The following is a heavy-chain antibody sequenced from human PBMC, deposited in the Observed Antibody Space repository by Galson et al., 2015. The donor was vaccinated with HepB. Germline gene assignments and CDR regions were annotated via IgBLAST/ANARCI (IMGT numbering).Heavy chain of an antibody. J-gene: IGHJ4*02. Sequence: SLRLSCAASGFTFSSYSMNWVRQAPGKGLEWVSSISSSSSYIYYADSVKGRFTISRDNAKNSLYLQMNSLRAEDTAVYYCARGGDYDYVWGSYRYSEEPEKFDYWGQGTLVTVSS. D-gene: IGHD3-16*02. V-gene: IGHV3-21*01. CDR3: ARGGDYDYVWGSYRYSEEPEKFDY. CDR2: ISSSSSYI. CDR1: GFTFSSYS.